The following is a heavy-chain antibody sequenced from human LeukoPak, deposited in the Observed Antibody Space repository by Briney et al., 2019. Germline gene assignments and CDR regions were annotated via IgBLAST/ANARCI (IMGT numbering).Heavy chain of an antibody. J-gene: IGHJ3*02. CDR1: GFTFSSYS. Sequence: GGSLRLSCAASGFTFSSYSMNWVRQAPGKGLEWVAVIWYDGSNKFYADSVKGRFTISRDNSKNTLFLQMNILRAEDTAVYYCARERLGGGAFDIWGQGTMVTVSS. CDR2: IWYDGSNK. D-gene: IGHD3-16*01. V-gene: IGHV3-33*08. CDR3: ARERLGGGAFDI.